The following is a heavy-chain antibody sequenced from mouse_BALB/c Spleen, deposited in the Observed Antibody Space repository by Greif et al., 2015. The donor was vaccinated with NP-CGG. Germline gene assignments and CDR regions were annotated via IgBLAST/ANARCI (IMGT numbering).Heavy chain of an antibody. D-gene: IGHD1-3*01. Sequence: QVQLQQPGAELVRPGASVKLSCKASGYSFTSYWMNWVKQRPGQGLEWIGMIHPSDSETRLNQKFKDKATLTVDKSSSTGYMQLSRATYKDSAVDYSARSGYYAMDYWGQGTAVNAAS. CDR2: IHPSDSET. CDR1: GYSFTSYW. CDR3: ARSGYYAMDY. V-gene: IGHV1S82*01. J-gene: IGHJ4*01.